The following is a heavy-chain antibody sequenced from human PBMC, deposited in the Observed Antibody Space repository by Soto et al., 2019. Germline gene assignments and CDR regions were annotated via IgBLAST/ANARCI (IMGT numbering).Heavy chain of an antibody. D-gene: IGHD1-26*01. Sequence: QVQLVESGGGVVQPGRSLRLSCAASGFNFNGYDMHWVRQAPGKGLEWVVVIWYDGNNNYYADSVKGRFTISRDNSQNTLFLQMNSLRAEDTAVYYCARGAYSGYYWDREYYFDYWGQGTLVTVSS. CDR3: ARGAYSGYYWDREYYFDY. J-gene: IGHJ4*02. CDR1: GFNFNGYD. V-gene: IGHV3-33*01. CDR2: IWYDGNNN.